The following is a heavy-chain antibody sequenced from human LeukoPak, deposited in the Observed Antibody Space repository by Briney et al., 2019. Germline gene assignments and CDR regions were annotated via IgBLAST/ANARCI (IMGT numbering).Heavy chain of an antibody. V-gene: IGHV4-59*08. D-gene: IGHD2-15*01. CDR3: ARPVAAYWYSDV. J-gene: IGHJ2*01. CDR1: GGSISNFY. Sequence: SETLSLTCTVSGGSISNFYWSWIRQPPGKGLEWIGYLYDSESTNYNPSFKSRVTMSVDTSKNQFSLKLSSVTAADTAVYYCARPVAAYWYSDVWGRGSLVTVSS. CDR2: LYDSEST.